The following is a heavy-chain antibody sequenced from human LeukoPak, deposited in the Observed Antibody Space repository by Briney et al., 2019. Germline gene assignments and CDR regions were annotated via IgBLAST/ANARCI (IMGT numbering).Heavy chain of an antibody. CDR1: GGSISSYY. V-gene: IGHV4-59*01. CDR2: IYYSGST. D-gene: IGHD6-13*01. Sequence: SETLSLTCTVSGGSISSYYWSWIRQPPGKGLEWIGYIYYSGSTNYNPSLKSRVTISVDTSKNQFSLKLSSVTAADTAVYYCASSMRASSSWYDYWGQGTLVTVSS. J-gene: IGHJ4*02. CDR3: ASSMRASSSWYDY.